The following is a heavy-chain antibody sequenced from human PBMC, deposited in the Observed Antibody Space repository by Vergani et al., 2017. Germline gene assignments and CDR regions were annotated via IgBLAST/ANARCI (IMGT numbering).Heavy chain of an antibody. Sequence: EVQLVESGGGLVKPGGSLRLSCAASGFTFSNAWMSWVRQAPGKGLEWVGRIKSKTDGGKTDYAAPVKGRFTISRYDSKNTLYLQMNSMKTEDKDVYYCTTNYDFWSGYYVIGAFDIWGQGTMVTGAS. V-gene: IGHV3-15*01. D-gene: IGHD3-3*01. CDR3: TTNYDFWSGYYVIGAFDI. CDR2: IKSKTDGGKT. CDR1: GFTFSNAW. J-gene: IGHJ3*02.